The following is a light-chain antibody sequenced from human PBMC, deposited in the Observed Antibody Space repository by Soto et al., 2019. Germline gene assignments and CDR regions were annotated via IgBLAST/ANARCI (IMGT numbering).Light chain of an antibody. CDR2: EVS. V-gene: IGLV2-14*01. Sequence: ALTQPASVSGSPGQSITISCTGTSSNVGGYNYVSWYQQHPGKAPKLMIYEVSNRPSGVSNRSSGSKSGNTASLTISGLQAEDEADYYCSSYTSSSTLYVFGTGTKVTVL. CDR3: SSYTSSSTLYV. CDR1: SSNVGGYNY. J-gene: IGLJ1*01.